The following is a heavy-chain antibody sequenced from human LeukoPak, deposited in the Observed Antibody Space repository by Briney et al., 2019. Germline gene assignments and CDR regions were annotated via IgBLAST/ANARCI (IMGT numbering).Heavy chain of an antibody. CDR3: AKHLAAAGSYFDY. CDR2: IWYDGSNK. J-gene: IGHJ4*02. CDR1: GFTFSSYG. D-gene: IGHD6-13*01. Sequence: GGSLRLSCAASGFTFSSYGMHWVRQAPGKGLECVAVIWYDGSNKYYADSVKGRFTISRDNSKNTLYLQMNSLRAEDTAVYYCAKHLAAAGSYFDYWGQRTLVTVSS. V-gene: IGHV3-33*06.